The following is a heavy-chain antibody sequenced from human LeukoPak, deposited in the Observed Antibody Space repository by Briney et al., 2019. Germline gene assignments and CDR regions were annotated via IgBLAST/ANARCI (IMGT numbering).Heavy chain of an antibody. D-gene: IGHD3-22*01. Sequence: GGSLRLSCAASVFTFSSYAMSGVRQAPGKGLEWVSAISGSGGSTYYADSVKGRFTISRDNSKNTRYLQMNSLRAEDTAVYYCAKIFLVPYYYASSLDYWGQGTLVTVSS. V-gene: IGHV3-23*01. CDR2: ISGSGGST. CDR3: AKIFLVPYYYASSLDY. J-gene: IGHJ4*02. CDR1: VFTFSSYA.